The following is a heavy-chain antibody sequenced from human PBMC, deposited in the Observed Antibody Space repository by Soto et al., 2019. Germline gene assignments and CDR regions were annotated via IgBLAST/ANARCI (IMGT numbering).Heavy chain of an antibody. CDR3: AKGPQHDYYDSSGYYLYFDY. V-gene: IGHV3-30*18. Sequence: QVQLVESGGGVVQPGRSLRLSCAASGFTFSSYGMHWVRQAPGKGLEWVAVISYDGSNKYYADSVKGRFTISRDNSKNTLYLQMNSLRAEDTAVYYCAKGPQHDYYDSSGYYLYFDYWGQGTLVTVSS. D-gene: IGHD3-22*01. J-gene: IGHJ4*02. CDR1: GFTFSSYG. CDR2: ISYDGSNK.